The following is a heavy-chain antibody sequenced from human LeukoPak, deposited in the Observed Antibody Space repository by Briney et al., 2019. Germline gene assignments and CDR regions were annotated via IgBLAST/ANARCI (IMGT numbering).Heavy chain of an antibody. CDR1: GFTFSSYG. V-gene: IGHV3-30*03. Sequence: SLRLSCAASGFTFSSYGMHWVRQAPGKGLEWVAVISYDGSNKYYADSVKGRFTMSRDNAKNTLYLQMNSLRVEDTAVYYCVRDGQELAFDKWGQGTLVTVSS. D-gene: IGHD1-1*01. J-gene: IGHJ4*02. CDR2: ISYDGSNK. CDR3: VRDGQELAFDK.